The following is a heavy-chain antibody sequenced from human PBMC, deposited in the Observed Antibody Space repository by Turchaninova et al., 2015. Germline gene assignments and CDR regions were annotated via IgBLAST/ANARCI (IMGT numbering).Heavy chain of an antibody. Sequence: EVQLVESGGGLVQPGGSLRLSCAASGFTFSTYAMHWVRQAPGKGLDYVSAIGGNGDRTYYANCVKGRFTISRENSKNKVYLQMGSLRVEDMAVYYCSRGSGSSGWFDWYAYWGQGTLVTVSS. CDR3: SRGSGSSGWFDWYAY. D-gene: IGHD6-19*01. J-gene: IGHJ4*02. V-gene: IGHV3-64*01. CDR2: IGGNGDRT. CDR1: GFTFSTYA.